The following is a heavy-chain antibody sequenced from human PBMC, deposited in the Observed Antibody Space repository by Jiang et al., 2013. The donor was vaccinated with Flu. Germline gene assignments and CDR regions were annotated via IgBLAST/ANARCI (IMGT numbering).Heavy chain of an antibody. J-gene: IGHJ2*01. CDR1: GGSISSGGYY. V-gene: IGHV4-31*03. D-gene: IGHD4-17*01. Sequence: TVSGGSISSGGYYWSWIRQHPGKGLEWIGYIYYSGSTYYNPSLKSRVTISVDTSKNQFSLKLSSVTAADTAAYYCARDRAGLDYGDYQRRYLSWYFDLWGRGTLVTVSS. CDR3: ARDRAGLDYGDYQRRYLSWYFDL. CDR2: IYYSGST.